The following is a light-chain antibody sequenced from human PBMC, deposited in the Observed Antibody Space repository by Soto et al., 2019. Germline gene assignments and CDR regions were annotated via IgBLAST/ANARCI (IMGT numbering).Light chain of an antibody. J-gene: IGKJ1*01. V-gene: IGKV1-5*03. CDR1: QSISSW. CDR2: KAS. CDR3: QRYDSYPPL. Sequence: DIQMTQSPSTLSASVGDRVTITCRASQSISSWLAWYQQKPGKAPKLLIYKASSLERGVPSRFSGSGCGTEFTLTLSSLQPDDFATYYCQRYDSYPPLFGQGTKVEL.